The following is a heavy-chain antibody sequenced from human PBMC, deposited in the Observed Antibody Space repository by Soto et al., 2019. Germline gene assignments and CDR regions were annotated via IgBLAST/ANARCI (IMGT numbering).Heavy chain of an antibody. Sequence: QVQLVQSGAEVKKPGSSVKVSCKASGGNFTSYVISWVRQAPGHGLESMGNIIPIYETANYLEKILGRVTIPAVESPSTVFMDLCRLKTEDTAVYYCARDVPPGYSYVLQWFAPWGQGTLVTVSS. CDR1: GGNFTSYV. CDR3: ARDVPPGYSYVLQWFAP. D-gene: IGHD3-10*02. J-gene: IGHJ5*02. CDR2: IIPIYETA. V-gene: IGHV1-69*18.